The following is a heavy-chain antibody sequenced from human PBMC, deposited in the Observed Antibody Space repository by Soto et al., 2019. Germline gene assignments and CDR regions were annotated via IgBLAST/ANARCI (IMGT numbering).Heavy chain of an antibody. Sequence: GGSLRLSCAASGFTFSSYWMSWVRQAPGKGLEWVANIKQDGSEKYYVDSVKGRSTISGDNAKNSVYLQMTSLRAEETAGYYWARDPYSSGWYSRLKPGQGNYYGMDVWGQGTTVTVSS. V-gene: IGHV3-7*05. CDR3: ARDPYSSGWYSRLKPGQGNYYGMDV. J-gene: IGHJ6*02. D-gene: IGHD6-19*01. CDR1: GFTFSSYW. CDR2: IKQDGSEK.